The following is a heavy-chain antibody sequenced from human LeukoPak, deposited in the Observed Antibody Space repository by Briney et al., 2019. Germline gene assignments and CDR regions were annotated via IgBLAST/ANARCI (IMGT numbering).Heavy chain of an antibody. CDR1: GFTFSSYG. D-gene: IGHD3-10*01. CDR3: GKDEPAYGSGSYYSRY. Sequence: GRSLRLSCAASGFTFSSYGMHWVRQAPGKGLEWVAFIRYDGSNKYYADSVKGRFTISRDNSKNTLYLQMNSLRADDTAVYYCGKDEPAYGSGSYYSRYWGQGTLVTVSS. J-gene: IGHJ4*02. CDR2: IRYDGSNK. V-gene: IGHV3-30*02.